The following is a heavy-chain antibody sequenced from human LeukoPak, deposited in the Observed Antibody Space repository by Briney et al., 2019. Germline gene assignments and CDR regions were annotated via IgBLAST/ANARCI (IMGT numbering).Heavy chain of an antibody. Sequence: GGSLRLSCAASGFTFSSYAMSWVRQAPGKGLEWVSAISGSGGSTYYADSVKGRFTISRDNSKNTLYLQMNSLRAEDTAVYYCAKTRAVAGRSPDWFDPWSQGTLVTVSS. CDR3: AKTRAVAGRSPDWFDP. CDR1: GFTFSSYA. CDR2: ISGSGGST. V-gene: IGHV3-23*01. J-gene: IGHJ5*02. D-gene: IGHD6-19*01.